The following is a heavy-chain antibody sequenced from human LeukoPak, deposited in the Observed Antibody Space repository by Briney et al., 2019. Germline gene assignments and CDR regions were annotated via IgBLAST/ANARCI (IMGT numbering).Heavy chain of an antibody. CDR2: ISSNGGST. V-gene: IGHV3-64*01. J-gene: IGHJ4*02. CDR3: ARDYYTRVVTIFGVAAH. D-gene: IGHD3-3*01. CDR1: GFTFSSYA. Sequence: GGSLRLSCAASGFTFSSYAMHWVRQAPGKGLEYVSAISSNGGSTYYANSVKGRFTISRDNSKNTLYLQMGSLRAEDMAVYYCARDYYTRVVTIFGVAAHWGQGTLVTVSS.